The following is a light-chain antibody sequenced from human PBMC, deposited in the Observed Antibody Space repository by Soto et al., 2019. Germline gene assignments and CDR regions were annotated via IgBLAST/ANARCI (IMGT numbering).Light chain of an antibody. J-gene: IGLJ2*01. CDR2: RDS. CDR1: NIGSKN. CDR3: QVWDSSTAVV. V-gene: IGLV3-9*01. Sequence: SYELTQPLSVSVALGQTARITWGGNNIGSKNVHWYQQKPGQAPVLVIYRDSNRPPGIPERFSGSNSGNTATLTISRAQAGDEADYYCQVWDSSTAVVFGGGTKLTVL.